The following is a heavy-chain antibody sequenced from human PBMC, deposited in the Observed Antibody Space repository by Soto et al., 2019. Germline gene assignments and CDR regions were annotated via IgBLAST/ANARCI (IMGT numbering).Heavy chain of an antibody. D-gene: IGHD1-7*01. J-gene: IGHJ4*02. V-gene: IGHV1-69*06. CDR3: ARDMTRTVVPYFDF. CDR1: GGTFSNYV. CDR2: IIPISGAA. Sequence: QVQLVQSGAEAKKPGSSVKVSCKASGGTFSNYVVNWVRQAPGQGLGWMGRIIPISGAANYAQKFQGRVTITADKSTSTSHMELSSLRSEDTAVYYCARDMTRTVVPYFDFWGQGTLVTVSS.